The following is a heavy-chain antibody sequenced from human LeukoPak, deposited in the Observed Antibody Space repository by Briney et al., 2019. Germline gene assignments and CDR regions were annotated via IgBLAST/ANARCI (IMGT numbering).Heavy chain of an antibody. Sequence: GGSLRLSCEASGFIFNTYWMTWVRQAPGKGLEWVANINRDGSTEHYVDSVKGRFTISRDNAKNSLSLQMNSLRTEDTAVYYCAKGDVGATAGGALDIWGQGTLVTVSS. CDR2: INRDGSTE. V-gene: IGHV3-7*01. CDR1: GFIFNTYW. J-gene: IGHJ3*02. D-gene: IGHD1-26*01. CDR3: AKGDVGATAGGALDI.